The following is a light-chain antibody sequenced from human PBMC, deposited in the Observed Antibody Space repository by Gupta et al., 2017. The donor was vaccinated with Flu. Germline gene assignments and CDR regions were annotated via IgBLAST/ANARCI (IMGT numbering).Light chain of an antibody. CDR3: QQYNNWPPLT. J-gene: IGKJ4*01. CDR1: QSVSSN. Sequence: EIVMTQSPATLSVSPGERATLSCRASQSVSSNLAWYQQKPGQGPRLLIYGASTRATGIPARFSGSGSGTEFTLTISSLQSEYFAVYYCQQYNNWPPLTFGGGTKVEIK. V-gene: IGKV3-15*01. CDR2: GAS.